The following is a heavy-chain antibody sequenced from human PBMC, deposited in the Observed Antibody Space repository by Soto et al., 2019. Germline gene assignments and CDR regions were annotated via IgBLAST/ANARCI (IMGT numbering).Heavy chain of an antibody. J-gene: IGHJ5*02. CDR2: ISYSGST. CDR3: ARDWDSSGLFDP. Sequence: ASETLSLTCSVYGASITTYYWSWIRQPPGKGLEWIGSISYSGSTKYNPSLESRVMISLDTSKNQFSLRLTSVTAADTALYYCARDWDSSGLFDPWGQGALVTVSS. CDR1: GASITTYY. V-gene: IGHV4-59*01. D-gene: IGHD3-10*01.